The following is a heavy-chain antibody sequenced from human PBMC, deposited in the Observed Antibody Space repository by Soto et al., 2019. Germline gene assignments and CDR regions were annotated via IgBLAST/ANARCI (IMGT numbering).Heavy chain of an antibody. CDR3: AREDIVVVAAMKEARFDP. D-gene: IGHD2-15*01. J-gene: IGHJ5*02. CDR2: INPNSGGT. Sequence: QVQLVQSGAEVKKPGASVKVSCKASGYTFTGYYMHWVRQAPGQGREWMGWINPNSGGTNYAQKFQGRVTMTRDTSISTAYMELSRLRSDDTAVYYCAREDIVVVAAMKEARFDPWGQGTLVTVSS. CDR1: GYTFTGYY. V-gene: IGHV1-2*02.